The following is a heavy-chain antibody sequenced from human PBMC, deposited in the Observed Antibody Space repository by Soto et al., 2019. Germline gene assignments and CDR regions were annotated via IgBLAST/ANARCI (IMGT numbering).Heavy chain of an antibody. Sequence: ASVKVSCKASGYTFTSYGISWVRQAPGQGLEWMGWISAYNGNTNYAQKLQGRVTMTTDTSTSTAYMELRSLRSDDTAVYYCARAFSDFWSGYYPFDYWGRGTLVTVSS. V-gene: IGHV1-18*01. CDR2: ISAYNGNT. J-gene: IGHJ4*02. D-gene: IGHD3-3*01. CDR3: ARAFSDFWSGYYPFDY. CDR1: GYTFTSYG.